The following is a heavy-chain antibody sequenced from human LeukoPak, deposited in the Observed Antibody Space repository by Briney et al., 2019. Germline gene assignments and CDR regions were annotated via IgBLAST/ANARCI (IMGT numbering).Heavy chain of an antibody. CDR2: ITSSSSTM. CDR3: ARAAGIAAAVGY. CDR1: GFTFSTYS. V-gene: IGHV3-48*04. J-gene: IGHJ4*02. D-gene: IGHD6-13*01. Sequence: PGGSLRLSCAASGFTFSTYSMNWVRQAPGKGLEWVSYITSSSSTMFYADSVKGRFTISRDNAKNSLYLQMNSLRAEDTAVYYCARAAGIAAAVGYWGQGTLVTVSS.